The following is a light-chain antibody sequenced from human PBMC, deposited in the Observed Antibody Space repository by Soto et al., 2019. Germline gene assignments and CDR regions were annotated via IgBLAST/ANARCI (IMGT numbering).Light chain of an antibody. V-gene: IGLV2-23*02. J-gene: IGLJ3*02. CDR2: EVS. CDR3: CSYAGGNTWV. Sequence: QSALTQPASVSGSPGQSITISCTGTSSDVGGFTYVSWYQQYPGKAPKLMIYEVSNRPSGVSNRFSGSKSANTASLTISGLQAEDEADYYCCSYAGGNTWVFGGGTKLTVL. CDR1: SSDVGGFTY.